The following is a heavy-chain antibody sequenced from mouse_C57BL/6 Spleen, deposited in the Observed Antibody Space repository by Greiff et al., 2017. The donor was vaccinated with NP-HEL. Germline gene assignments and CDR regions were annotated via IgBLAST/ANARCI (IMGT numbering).Heavy chain of an antibody. V-gene: IGHV14-1*01. Sequence: EVQLVESGAELVRPGASVKLSCTASGFNIKDYYMHWVKQRPEQGLEWIGRIDPEDGDTEYAPKFQGKATMTADTSSNTAYLQLSSLTSEDTAVYYCTPYYYGSSYVRGDYWGQGTSVTVSS. D-gene: IGHD1-1*01. CDR3: TPYYYGSSYVRGDY. CDR1: GFNIKDYY. CDR2: IDPEDGDT. J-gene: IGHJ4*01.